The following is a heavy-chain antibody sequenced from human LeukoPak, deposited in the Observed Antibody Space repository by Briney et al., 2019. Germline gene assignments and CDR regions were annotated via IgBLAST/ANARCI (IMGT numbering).Heavy chain of an antibody. Sequence: PGRSLRLSCAASGFTFSSYGMHWVRQAPGKGLEWVAVISYDGSNKYYADSVKGRFTISRDNSKNTLYLQMNSLRAEDTAVYYCAKEMSGSYTTLDYWGQGTLVTVSS. CDR2: ISYDGSNK. CDR1: GFTFSSYG. V-gene: IGHV3-30*18. CDR3: AKEMSGSYTTLDY. J-gene: IGHJ4*02. D-gene: IGHD1-26*01.